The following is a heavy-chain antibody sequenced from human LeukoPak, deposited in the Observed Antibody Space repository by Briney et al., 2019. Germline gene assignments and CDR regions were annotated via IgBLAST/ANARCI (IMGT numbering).Heavy chain of an antibody. D-gene: IGHD6-19*01. CDR3: ARVNGWYYLDY. Sequence: GESLKISXKGSGYSFTSYWIGWVRQMPGKGLEWMGIIYPGDSDTRYSPSFQGQVTVSADKSISTAYLQWSSLKASDTAMYSCARVNGWYYLDYWGQGTLVTVSS. J-gene: IGHJ4*02. CDR2: IYPGDSDT. V-gene: IGHV5-51*01. CDR1: GYSFTSYW.